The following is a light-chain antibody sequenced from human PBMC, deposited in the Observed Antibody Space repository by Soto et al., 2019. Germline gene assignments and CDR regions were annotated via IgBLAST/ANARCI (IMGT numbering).Light chain of an antibody. CDR1: SSDVGGYNF. Sequence: QCVLTQPASVSGSPGQSITISRTGTSSDVGGYNFVSWYQQHPGKAPKFLIYDVSNRPSGVSTRFSGSKSGNTASLTISGLQAEDEADYYCSSYTSSSTQVFGTGTKVTVL. CDR3: SSYTSSSTQV. CDR2: DVS. J-gene: IGLJ1*01. V-gene: IGLV2-14*03.